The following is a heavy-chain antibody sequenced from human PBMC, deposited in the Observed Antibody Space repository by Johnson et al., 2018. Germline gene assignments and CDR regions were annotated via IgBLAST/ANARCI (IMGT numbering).Heavy chain of an antibody. Sequence: QVQLQESGPGLVKPSETLSLTCTVSGGSISSYYWSWIRPPPGKGLEWIGYIYYSGSTNYNPSLKSRVTISVDTSKNQFSLKLSSVTAADTAVYYCARVIVGYYYYRDVWGKGTTVTVSS. V-gene: IGHV4-59*01. J-gene: IGHJ6*03. CDR1: GGSISSYY. CDR2: IYYSGST. D-gene: IGHD2-21*01. CDR3: ARVIVGYYYYRDV.